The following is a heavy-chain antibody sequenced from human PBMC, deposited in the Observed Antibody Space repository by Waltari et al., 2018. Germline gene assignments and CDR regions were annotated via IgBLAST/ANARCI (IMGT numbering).Heavy chain of an antibody. V-gene: IGHV1-69*10. Sequence: QVQLVQSGAEVKKPGSSVKVSCKASGGTFSSYAISWVRQAPGQGLEWMGGIIPILGIANYAQKFQGRVTITADKSTSTAYMELSSLRSEDTAVYYCASGDTIFGVVENYYYMDVWGKGTTVTVSS. J-gene: IGHJ6*03. CDR1: GGTFSSYA. D-gene: IGHD3-3*01. CDR3: ASGDTIFGVVENYYYMDV. CDR2: IIPILGIA.